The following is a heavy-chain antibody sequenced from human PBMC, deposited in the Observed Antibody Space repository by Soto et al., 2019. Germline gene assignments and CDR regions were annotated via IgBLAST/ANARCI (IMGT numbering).Heavy chain of an antibody. CDR1: GFTFSSYA. CDR3: ATIFRYGAPEY. V-gene: IGHV3-23*01. CDR2: ISVSGDSR. J-gene: IGHJ4*02. Sequence: EVQLLESGGGLVQPGGSLRLSCATSGFTFSSYAMSWVRQAPVKGLVWVSGISVSGDSRYDADSVKGRFTISRDNSKSTLYLQMNSLRADERAVYYCATIFRYGAPEYWVQGVVVSVSS. D-gene: IGHD1-26*01.